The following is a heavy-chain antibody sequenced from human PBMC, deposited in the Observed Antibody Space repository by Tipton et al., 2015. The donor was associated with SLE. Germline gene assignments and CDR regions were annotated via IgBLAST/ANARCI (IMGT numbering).Heavy chain of an antibody. V-gene: IGHV4-59*11. CDR3: ARGGPRTVGTSGWFDP. D-gene: IGHD4-23*01. Sequence: TLSLTCTVSGGSISSHYWSWIRQPPGKGLEWIGYIYYSGSTNYNPSLKSRVTISVDTSKNQFSLKLSSVTAADTAVYYCARGGPRTVGTSGWFDPWGQGTLVTVSS. CDR2: IYYSGST. J-gene: IGHJ5*02. CDR1: GGSISSHY.